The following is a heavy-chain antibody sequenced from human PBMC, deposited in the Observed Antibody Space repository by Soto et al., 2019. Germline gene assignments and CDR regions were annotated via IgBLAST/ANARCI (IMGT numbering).Heavy chain of an antibody. J-gene: IGHJ4*02. V-gene: IGHV4-39*01. Sequence: PSETLSLTCTVSGGSISSSSYYWGWIRQPPGKGLEWIGSIYYSGSTYYNPPLKSRVTISVDTSKNQFSLKLSSVTAADTAVYYCARRSATRDGYNFDYWGQGTLVTVSS. CDR3: ARRSATRDGYNFDY. D-gene: IGHD5-12*01. CDR1: GGSISSSSYY. CDR2: IYYSGST.